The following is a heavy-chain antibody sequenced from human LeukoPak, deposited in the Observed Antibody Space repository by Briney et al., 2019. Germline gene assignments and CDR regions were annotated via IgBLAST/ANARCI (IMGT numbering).Heavy chain of an antibody. J-gene: IGHJ4*02. CDR2: INPNNGGT. V-gene: IGHV1-2*02. CDR1: GYTFTGYY. CDR3: ARDPAKTYYYDP. D-gene: IGHD3-22*01. Sequence: ASVKASCKASGYTFTGYYLHWVRQAPGQGLEWMGWINPNNGGTKHAQKFQGRFTMSRDTSISTAYMELSRLTSDDTAVYYCARDPAKTYYYDPWGQGTLVTVSS.